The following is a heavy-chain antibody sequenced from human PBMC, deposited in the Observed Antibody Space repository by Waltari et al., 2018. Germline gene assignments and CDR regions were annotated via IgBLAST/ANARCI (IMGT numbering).Heavy chain of an antibody. CDR2: INAYNGNT. D-gene: IGHD3-10*01. Sequence: QVQLVQSGAEVKKPGASVKVSCKASGYTFANYGISWVRQAPGQGLEWMGWINAYNGNTNYAQMLQGRVSMTTDTSTSTAYMELRSLRADDTAVYYGAKEGDGSGKRGWFDPWGQGTLVTVSS. V-gene: IGHV1-18*01. J-gene: IGHJ5*02. CDR1: GYTFANYG. CDR3: AKEGDGSGKRGWFDP.